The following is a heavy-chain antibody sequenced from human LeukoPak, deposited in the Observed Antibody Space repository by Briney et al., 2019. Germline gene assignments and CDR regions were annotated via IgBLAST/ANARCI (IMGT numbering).Heavy chain of an antibody. Sequence: PGGSLRLSCAASGFTFNNYAMNGVRQAPGKGVEWVSSFSGGGETTYYADSAKGRFTISRDNSQNTLYLQINSLRAEDTAVYYCARDYADYVGYFFFDYWGQGTLVTVSS. CDR1: GFTFNNYA. J-gene: IGHJ4*02. D-gene: IGHD4-17*01. V-gene: IGHV3-23*01. CDR3: ARDYADYVGYFFFDY. CDR2: FSGGGETT.